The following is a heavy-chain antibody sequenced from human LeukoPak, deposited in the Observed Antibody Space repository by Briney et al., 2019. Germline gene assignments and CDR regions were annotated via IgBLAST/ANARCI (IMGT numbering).Heavy chain of an antibody. J-gene: IGHJ4*02. V-gene: IGHV3-30*03. D-gene: IGHD2-15*01. CDR1: GFTFSSYG. CDR3: FVVVVAATPY. Sequence: GGSLRLSCAASGFTFSSYGMHWVRQAPGKGLEWVAVISYDGSNKYYADSVKGRFTISRDNSKNTLYLQMNSLRAEDTAVYYCFVVVVAATPYWGQGTLVTVSS. CDR2: ISYDGSNK.